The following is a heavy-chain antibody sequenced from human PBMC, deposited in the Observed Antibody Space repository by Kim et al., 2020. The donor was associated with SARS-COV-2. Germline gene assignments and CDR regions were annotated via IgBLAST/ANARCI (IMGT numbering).Heavy chain of an antibody. Sequence: GGSLRLSCAASGFTFSSYSMNWVRQAPGKGLEWVSYISSSSSTIYYADSVKGRFTISRDNAKNSLYLQMNSLRDEDTAVYYCAREHPRRLVVINLDYYYGMDVWGQGTTVTVSS. CDR1: GFTFSSYS. J-gene: IGHJ6*02. CDR2: ISSSSSTI. CDR3: AREHPRRLVVINLDYYYGMDV. D-gene: IGHD3-22*01. V-gene: IGHV3-48*02.